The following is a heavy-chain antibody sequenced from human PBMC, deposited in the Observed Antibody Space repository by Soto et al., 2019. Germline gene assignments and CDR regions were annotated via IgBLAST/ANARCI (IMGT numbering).Heavy chain of an antibody. CDR2: IKSKTDGGTT. D-gene: IGHD2-2*01. CDR1: GFTFSNAW. J-gene: IGHJ6*02. V-gene: IGHV3-15*07. CDR3: TLDMSYCSSTSCYLPYGMDV. Sequence: GGSLRLSCAASGFTFSNAWMNWVRQAPGKGLEWVGRIKSKTDGGTTDYAAPVKGRFTISRDDSKNTLYLQMNSLKTEDTAVYYCTLDMSYCSSTSCYLPYGMDVWGQGTTVTVSS.